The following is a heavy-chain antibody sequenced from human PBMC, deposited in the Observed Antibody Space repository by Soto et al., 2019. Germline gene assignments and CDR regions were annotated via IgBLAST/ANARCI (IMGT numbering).Heavy chain of an antibody. CDR2: ISAYNGNT. CDR1: GYTFTSYG. V-gene: IGHV1-18*04. CDR3: ARGITIFGVVIKALDY. D-gene: IGHD3-3*01. Sequence: ASVKVSCKASGYTFTSYGISWVRQAPGQGLEWMGWISAYNGNTNYAQKLQGRVTMTTDTSTSTAYMELRSLRSDDTAVYYCARGITIFGVVIKALDYWGQATLVTVSS. J-gene: IGHJ4*02.